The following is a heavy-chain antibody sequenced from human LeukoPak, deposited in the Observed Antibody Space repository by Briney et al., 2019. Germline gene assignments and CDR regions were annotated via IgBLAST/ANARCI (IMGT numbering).Heavy chain of an antibody. CDR2: IYYSGST. D-gene: IGHD6-19*01. CDR1: DDPIRNYY. Sequence: SETLSLTCIVSDDPIRNYYWSWIRQPPGKGLEWIGYIYYSGSTNYNPSLKSRVTISADTSKKQFSLNLRPVTAADTAVYYCAIQWMVAIDYWGQGALVTVSS. V-gene: IGHV4-59*12. J-gene: IGHJ4*02. CDR3: AIQWMVAIDY.